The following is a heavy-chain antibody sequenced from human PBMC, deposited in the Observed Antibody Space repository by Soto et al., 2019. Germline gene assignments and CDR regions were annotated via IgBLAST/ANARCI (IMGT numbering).Heavy chain of an antibody. D-gene: IGHD6-13*01. CDR1: GFTFDDYT. J-gene: IGHJ6*02. CDR3: AKDIGAGIAAAGTVRYYYYYGMDV. CDR2: ISWDGGST. V-gene: IGHV3-43*01. Sequence: GGSLRLSCAASGFTFDDYTMHWVRQAPGKGLEWVSLISWDGGSTYYADSVKGRFTISRDNSKNSLYLQMNSLRTEDTALYYCAKDIGAGIAAAGTVRYYYYYGMDVWGQGTTVTVSS.